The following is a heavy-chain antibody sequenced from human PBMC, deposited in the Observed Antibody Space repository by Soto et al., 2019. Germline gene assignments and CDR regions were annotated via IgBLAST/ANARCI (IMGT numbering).Heavy chain of an antibody. V-gene: IGHV3-20*04. D-gene: IGHD1-1*01. CDR2: INYNGGST. Sequence: EVQLVESGGGVVRPGGSLRLSCAASGFTFDDYGMNWVRQAPGKGLEWISGINYNGGSTGYADSVKGRFTISRDNAKNSLYLQMNSLRAEDTALYYCARGSRTEPGGWFDPWGQGTLVTVSS. CDR1: GFTFDDYG. J-gene: IGHJ5*02. CDR3: ARGSRTEPGGWFDP.